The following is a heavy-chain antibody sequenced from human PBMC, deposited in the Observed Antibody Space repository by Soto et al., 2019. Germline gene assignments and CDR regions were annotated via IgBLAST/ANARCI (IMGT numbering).Heavy chain of an antibody. CDR3: AKAADYFDSTGPRNWFDT. V-gene: IGHV3-23*01. CDR1: GFTFSRYA. CDR2: ISGRGVST. J-gene: IGHJ5*02. D-gene: IGHD3-22*01. Sequence: GGPRRLSCAASGFTFSRYAMSWVRQAPGKGLEWGAAISGRGVSTYYADSVKGRSTIPRDNSKNPLSRQSNAWRAENTALNPCAKAADYFDSTGPRNWFDTWGQETLVTVSS.